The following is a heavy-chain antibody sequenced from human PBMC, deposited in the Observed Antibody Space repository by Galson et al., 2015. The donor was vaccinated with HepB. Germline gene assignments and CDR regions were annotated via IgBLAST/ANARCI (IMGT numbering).Heavy chain of an antibody. CDR3: ARDGAREARDY. V-gene: IGHV3-30-3*01. CDR2: ISYDGSNK. Sequence: SLRLSCAASGFTFSSYAMHWVRQAPGKGLEWVAVISYDGSNKYYADSVKGRFTISRDNSKNTLYLQMNSLRAEDTAVYYCARDGAREARDYWGQGTLVTVSS. J-gene: IGHJ4*02. D-gene: IGHD1-26*01. CDR1: GFTFSSYA.